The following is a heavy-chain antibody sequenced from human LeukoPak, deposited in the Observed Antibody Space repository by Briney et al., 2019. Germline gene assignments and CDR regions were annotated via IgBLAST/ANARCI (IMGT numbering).Heavy chain of an antibody. CDR3: TTGGDVIVAGTRAFDI. CDR2: IKSEIDGGTE. J-gene: IGHJ3*02. Sequence: PGGSLRLSCAASYFTFTNTWMNWVRQPPGKGLEWVARIKSEIDGGTEDYAAPVQGRFTISRDDSQATLYLQMNSLKTEDTAVYYCTTGGDVIVAGTRAFDIWGQGTMVTVSS. D-gene: IGHD5-12*01. CDR1: YFTFTNTW. V-gene: IGHV3-15*07.